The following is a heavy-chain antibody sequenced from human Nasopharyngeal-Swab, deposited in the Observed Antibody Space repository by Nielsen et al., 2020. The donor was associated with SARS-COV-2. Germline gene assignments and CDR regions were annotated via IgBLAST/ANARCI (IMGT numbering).Heavy chain of an antibody. J-gene: IGHJ2*01. D-gene: IGHD2-15*01. V-gene: IGHV5-51*01. CDR3: ARGPRYFDL. CDR1: GYSFTTKC. CDR2: IYPGDSDT. Sequence: GGSLRLSCTASGYSFTTKCIGWVRQMPGKGLEWVGSIYPGDSDTRYSPPVQGKVTISADKTISTAYLQWSNLKASDTAIYYCARGPRYFDLWGRGTLVTVSS.